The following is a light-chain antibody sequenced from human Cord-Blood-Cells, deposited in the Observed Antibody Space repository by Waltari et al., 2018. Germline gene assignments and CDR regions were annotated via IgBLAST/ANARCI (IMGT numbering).Light chain of an antibody. Sequence: QSALTQPPSASGSPGQSVTIPCTGTSSDRGGSNYFSWYQQHPGKAPKLMIYEVSKRPSGVPDRFSGSKSGNTASLTVSGLQAEDEADYYCSSYAGSNNLVFGGGTKLTVL. CDR3: SSYAGSNNLV. CDR1: SSDRGGSNY. CDR2: EVS. V-gene: IGLV2-8*01. J-gene: IGLJ2*01.